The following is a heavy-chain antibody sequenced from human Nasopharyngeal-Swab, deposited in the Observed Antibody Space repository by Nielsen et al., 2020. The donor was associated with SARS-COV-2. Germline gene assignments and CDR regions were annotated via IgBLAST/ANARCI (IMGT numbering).Heavy chain of an antibody. V-gene: IGHV4-34*01. CDR2: INHSGST. D-gene: IGHD3-10*01. Sequence: SETLSLTCAVYGGSFSGYSWRWIRQHPGKGLEWIGEINHSGSTNYNPSLKSRVTISVDTSKNQFSLKLSSVTAADTAVYYCARYGAGGSRITMVRGYMDVWGKGTTVTVSS. CDR3: ARYGAGGSRITMVRGYMDV. CDR1: GGSFSGYS. J-gene: IGHJ6*03.